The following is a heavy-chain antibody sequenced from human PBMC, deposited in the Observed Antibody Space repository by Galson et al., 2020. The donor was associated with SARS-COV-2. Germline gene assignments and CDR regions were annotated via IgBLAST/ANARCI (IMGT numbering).Heavy chain of an antibody. CDR1: GGSFSGYY. D-gene: IGHD3-22*01. CDR2: INHSGST. CDR3: ATELRYPYYYDSYDY. J-gene: IGHJ4*02. Sequence: SETLSLTCAVYGGSFSGYYWSWIRQPPGKGLEWIGEINHSGSTNYNPSLKSRVTISVDTSKNQFSLKLSSVTAADTAVYYCATELRYPYYYDSYDYWGQGTLVTVSS. V-gene: IGHV4-34*01.